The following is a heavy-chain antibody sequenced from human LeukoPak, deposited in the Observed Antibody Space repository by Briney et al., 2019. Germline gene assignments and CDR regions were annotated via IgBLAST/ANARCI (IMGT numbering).Heavy chain of an antibody. CDR2: IYYSGST. V-gene: IGHV4-30-4*08. D-gene: IGHD4-17*01. CDR3: AGTRTTVTTFWFDP. CDR1: GGSISSVDYY. Sequence: SQTLSLTCTVSGGSISSVDYYWSWIRQPPGKGLEWIGYIYYSGSTYYNPSLKSRVTISVDTSKNQFSLKLSSVTAADTAVYYCAGTRTTVTTFWFDPWGQGTLVTVSS. J-gene: IGHJ5*02.